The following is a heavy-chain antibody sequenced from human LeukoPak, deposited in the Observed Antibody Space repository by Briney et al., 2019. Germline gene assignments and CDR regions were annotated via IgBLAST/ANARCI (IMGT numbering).Heavy chain of an antibody. CDR2: ITGSGDTT. CDR3: AKDYPTAPSVTAPLFDS. Sequence: GGSLRLSCVASGFTFRNYAMSWVRQAPGKGLEWASGITGSGDTTFYADSVKGRFTISRDNSRSTLSLQMDSLTAEDTATYHCAKDYPTAPSVTAPLFDSWGQGILVTVSS. D-gene: IGHD2-21*02. V-gene: IGHV3-23*01. CDR1: GFTFRNYA. J-gene: IGHJ4*02.